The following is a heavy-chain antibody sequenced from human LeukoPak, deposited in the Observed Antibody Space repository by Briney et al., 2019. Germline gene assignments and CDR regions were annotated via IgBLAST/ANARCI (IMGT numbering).Heavy chain of an antibody. CDR1: GGSISSYY. CDR2: IYYSGST. J-gene: IGHJ3*02. D-gene: IGHD3-22*01. Sequence: SETLSLTCTVSGGSISSYYWSWIRQPPGKGLEWIGYIYYSGSTNYNPSLKSRVTISVDTSKNQFSLKLSSVTAADTAVYYCARAVSGYYDSSGYYPAGNAFDIWGQGTMATVSS. CDR3: ARAVSGYYDSSGYYPAGNAFDI. V-gene: IGHV4-59*01.